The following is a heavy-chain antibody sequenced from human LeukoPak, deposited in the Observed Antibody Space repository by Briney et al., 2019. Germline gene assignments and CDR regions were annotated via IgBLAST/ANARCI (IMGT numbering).Heavy chain of an antibody. CDR3: AKGGGYEAQYYYYYLDV. D-gene: IGHD5-12*01. CDR1: GFTFSSSG. V-gene: IGHV3-30*02. Sequence: GGSLRLSCAASGFTFSSSGMHWVRQAPGKGLEWVAFIRYDGSNKYYADSVKGRFTISRDNSKNTLYLQMKSLRAEDTAVYYCAKGGGYEAQYYYYYLDVWGKGTTVTISS. J-gene: IGHJ6*03. CDR2: IRYDGSNK.